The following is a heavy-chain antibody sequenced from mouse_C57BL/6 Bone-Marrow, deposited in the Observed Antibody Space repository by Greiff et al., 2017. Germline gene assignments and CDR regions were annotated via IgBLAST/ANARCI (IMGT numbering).Heavy chain of an antibody. V-gene: IGHV1-19*01. CDR2: INPYNGGT. Sequence: VQLKESGPVLVKPGASVKMSCKASGYTFTDYYMNWVKQSHGKSLEWIGVINPYNGGTSYNQKFKGKATLTVDKSSSTAYMELNSLTSEDSAVYYCAIPYYYGSSSYYAMDYWGQGTSVTVSS. CDR1: GYTFTDYY. CDR3: AIPYYYGSSSYYAMDY. J-gene: IGHJ4*01. D-gene: IGHD1-1*01.